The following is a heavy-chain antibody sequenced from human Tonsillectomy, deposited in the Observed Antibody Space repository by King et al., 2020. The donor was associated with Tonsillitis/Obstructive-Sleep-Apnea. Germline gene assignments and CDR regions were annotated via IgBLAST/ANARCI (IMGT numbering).Heavy chain of an antibody. V-gene: IGHV3-53*01. J-gene: IGHJ3*02. CDR3: ARELYYYDSSEKADAFDI. CDR2: IYSGGST. CDR1: GFTVSSNY. D-gene: IGHD3-22*01. Sequence: VQLVESGGGLFQPGGSLRLSCAASGFTVSSNYMSWVRQAPGKGLEWVSVIYSGGSTYYADSVKGRFTISRDNSKNTLYLQMNSLRAEDTAVYYCARELYYYDSSEKADAFDIWGQGTMVTVSS.